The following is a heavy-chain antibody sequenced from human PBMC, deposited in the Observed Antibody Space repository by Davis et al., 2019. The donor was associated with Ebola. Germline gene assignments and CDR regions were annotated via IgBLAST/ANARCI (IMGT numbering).Heavy chain of an antibody. Sequence: SETLSLTCTVSGGYISGYYWSWIRQPPGKGLEWIGNLYHGGGTNYSPSLKSRLTISVDTSKNQFSLELSSVTAADTAVYYCARHAPHSSGWYSAWLDPWGQGTLVTVSS. CDR2: LYHGGGT. CDR3: ARHAPHSSGWYSAWLDP. CDR1: GGYISGYY. J-gene: IGHJ5*02. D-gene: IGHD6-19*01. V-gene: IGHV4-59*08.